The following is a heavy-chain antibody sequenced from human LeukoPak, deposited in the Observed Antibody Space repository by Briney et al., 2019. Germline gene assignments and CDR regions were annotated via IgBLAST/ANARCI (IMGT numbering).Heavy chain of an antibody. CDR2: INPNSGGT. CDR1: GYTFTGYY. Sequence: GASVKVSCKASGYTFTGYYMHWVRQAPGQGLEWMGWINPNSGGTNYAQKFQGRVTMTRDTSISTAYMELSRLRSDDTAVYYCARGGGPSDYYGSARRWFDPWGQGTLVTVSS. CDR3: ARGGGPSDYYGSARRWFDP. J-gene: IGHJ5*02. D-gene: IGHD3-10*01. V-gene: IGHV1-2*02.